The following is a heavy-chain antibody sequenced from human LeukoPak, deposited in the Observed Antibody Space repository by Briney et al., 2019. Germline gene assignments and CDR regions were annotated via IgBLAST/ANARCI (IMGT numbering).Heavy chain of an antibody. Sequence: GGSLRLSCAASGFTFSSYSMNWVRQAPGKGLEWVSSISSSSSYIYYADSVKGRFTISRDNSKNTLYLQMNSLRAEDTAVYYCAKVRVAAAGFIDYWGQGTLVTVSS. J-gene: IGHJ4*02. D-gene: IGHD6-13*01. CDR1: GFTFSSYS. V-gene: IGHV3-21*04. CDR2: ISSSSSYI. CDR3: AKVRVAAAGFIDY.